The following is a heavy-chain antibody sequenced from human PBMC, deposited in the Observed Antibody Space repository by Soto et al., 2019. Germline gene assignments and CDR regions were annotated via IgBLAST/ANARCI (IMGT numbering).Heavy chain of an antibody. CDR2: ISYDGSNK. J-gene: IGHJ6*02. Sequence: QVQLVESGGGVVQPGRSLRLSCAASGFTFSSYAMHWVRQAPGKGLEWVAVISYDGSNKYYADSMKGRFTISRDNSKNTLYRQMNSLRAEDTAVYYCARGVGSSYCYGMDVWGQGTTVTVSS. CDR1: GFTFSSYA. V-gene: IGHV3-30-3*01. D-gene: IGHD2-2*01. CDR3: ARGVGSSYCYGMDV.